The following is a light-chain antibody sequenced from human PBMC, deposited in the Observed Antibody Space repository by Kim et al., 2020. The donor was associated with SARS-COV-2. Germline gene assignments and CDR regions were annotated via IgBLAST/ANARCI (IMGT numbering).Light chain of an antibody. CDR3: QQYDNLFLFT. Sequence: DIQMTQSPSSLSASVGDRVTITCQASQDISNYLNWYQRKPGKAPKLLIYDASNLETGVPSRFSGSGSGTDFTFTISSLQPEDIATYYCQQYDNLFLFTFGPGTKVDIK. V-gene: IGKV1-33*01. J-gene: IGKJ3*01. CDR1: QDISNY. CDR2: DAS.